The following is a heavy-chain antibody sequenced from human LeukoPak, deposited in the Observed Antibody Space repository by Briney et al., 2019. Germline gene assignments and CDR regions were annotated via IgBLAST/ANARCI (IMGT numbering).Heavy chain of an antibody. Sequence: GGSLRLSCAASGFTVSSNYMSWVRQAPGKGLEWVSVIYSGGSTYYADSVKGRFTISRDNSKNTLYLQMNSLRAEDTAVYYCAKDIGFVVGANDAFDIWGQGTMVTVSS. J-gene: IGHJ3*02. CDR2: IYSGGST. D-gene: IGHD1-26*01. CDR3: AKDIGFVVGANDAFDI. CDR1: GFTVSSNY. V-gene: IGHV3-53*01.